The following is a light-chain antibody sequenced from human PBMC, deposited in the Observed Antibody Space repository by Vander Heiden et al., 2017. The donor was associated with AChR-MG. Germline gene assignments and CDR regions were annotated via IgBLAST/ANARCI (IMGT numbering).Light chain of an antibody. CDR1: QSLLHSSGDNY. J-gene: IGKJ2*01. CDR3: RQALKTSQS. Sequence: DIVVTQSPLYLPVTPGEPASISCRSSQSLLHSSGDNYLDWYLQKPGQSPQLLIYLGSNRASGVPDRFSGSGSGTDFTLKISRVEAEDVGIYYCRQALKTSQSFGPGTKLEIK. V-gene: IGKV2-28*01. CDR2: LGS.